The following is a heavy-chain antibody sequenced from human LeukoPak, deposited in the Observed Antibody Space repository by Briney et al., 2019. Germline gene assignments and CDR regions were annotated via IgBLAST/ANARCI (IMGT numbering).Heavy chain of an antibody. J-gene: IGHJ4*01. CDR2: IKQDGSET. V-gene: IGHV3-7*01. CDR1: GFTFTNNF. Sequence: GGSLRLSCAASGFTFTNNFMSWVRQVPGKGLEWVANIKQDGSETTYADSVRGRFTIFRDNAKDSVHLQMNSLRAEDSATYYCVREGFYFFDFWGQGTLVTVSS. CDR3: VREGFYFFDF.